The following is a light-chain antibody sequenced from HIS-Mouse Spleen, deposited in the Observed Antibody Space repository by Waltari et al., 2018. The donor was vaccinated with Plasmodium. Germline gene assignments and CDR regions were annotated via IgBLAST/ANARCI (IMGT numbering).Light chain of an antibody. CDR2: TDS. CDR1: ALPKQY. Sequence: SYELTQPPSVSVSPGQTARITCSGDALPKQYAYWYQQKPGQAPVTVIYTDSERPSGIPERFSGSSSGTTVTLTISGVQAEDEADYYCQSADSSGTYWVFGGGTKLTVL. J-gene: IGLJ3*02. V-gene: IGLV3-25*03. CDR3: QSADSSGTYWV.